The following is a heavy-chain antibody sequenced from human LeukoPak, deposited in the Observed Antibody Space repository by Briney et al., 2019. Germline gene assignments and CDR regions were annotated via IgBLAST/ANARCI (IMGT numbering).Heavy chain of an antibody. Sequence: GESLKISCKGSGYSFTTYWIAWVRQMPGKGLEWMGNIYPGDSDTGYSPSFQGQVTISADKSISTAYLQWSSLKASDTAMYYCARDSGYSSGNYYYGMDVWGQGTTVTVSS. CDR3: ARDSGYSSGNYYYGMDV. CDR2: IYPGDSDT. V-gene: IGHV5-51*01. J-gene: IGHJ6*02. D-gene: IGHD6-19*01. CDR1: GYSFTTYW.